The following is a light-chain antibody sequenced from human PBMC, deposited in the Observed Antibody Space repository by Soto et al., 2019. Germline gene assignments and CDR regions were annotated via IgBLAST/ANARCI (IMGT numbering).Light chain of an antibody. CDR2: EVS. Sequence: QSVLTQPASVSGSPGQSITISCTGTSSDVGLYNYLSWYQQHPGKAPKLMIYEVSNRPSGVSNRFSGSKSGNTASLTISGLRAEDEADYYCSSSTSISTRVFGTGTKVTVL. J-gene: IGLJ1*01. V-gene: IGLV2-14*01. CDR3: SSSTSISTRV. CDR1: SSDVGLYNY.